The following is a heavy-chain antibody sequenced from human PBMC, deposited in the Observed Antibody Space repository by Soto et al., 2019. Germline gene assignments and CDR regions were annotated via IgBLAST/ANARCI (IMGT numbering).Heavy chain of an antibody. Sequence: SETLSLTCAVYGGSFSGYCWSWIRQPPGKGLEWIGEINHSGSTNYNPSLKSRVTISVDTSKNQFSLKLSSVTAADTAVYYCARGSVATIGGSYYFDYWGQGTLVTVSS. CDR1: GGSFSGYC. CDR3: ARGSVATIGGSYYFDY. V-gene: IGHV4-34*01. CDR2: INHSGST. D-gene: IGHD5-12*01. J-gene: IGHJ4*02.